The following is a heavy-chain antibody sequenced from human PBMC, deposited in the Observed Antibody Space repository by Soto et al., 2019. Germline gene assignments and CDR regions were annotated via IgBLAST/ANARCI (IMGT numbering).Heavy chain of an antibody. CDR3: ARVTVAGSYYYYGMDV. CDR1: GFTFSSYD. V-gene: IGHV3-13*01. J-gene: IGHJ6*02. Sequence: PGGSLRLSCAASGFTFSSYDMHWVRQATGKGLEWVSAIGTAGDTYYPGSVKGRFTISRENAKNSLYLQMNSLRAEDTAVYYCARVTVAGSYYYYGMDVWGQGTTVTVSS. D-gene: IGHD6-19*01. CDR2: IGTAGDT.